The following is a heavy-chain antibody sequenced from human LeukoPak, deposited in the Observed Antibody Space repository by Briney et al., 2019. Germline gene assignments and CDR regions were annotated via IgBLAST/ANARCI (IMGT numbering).Heavy chain of an antibody. J-gene: IGHJ4*02. CDR2: IWFDGSNK. CDR1: GFIFSNDA. V-gene: IGHV3-33*01. Sequence: GGSLRLSCAASGFIFSNDAMHWVRQAPGKGLEWVAFIWFDGSNKHYADSVKGRFTISRDNSEDTLYLQMNSLRAQDTAVYYCVRDPSGSGFAFDSWGQGALVTVSP. CDR3: VRDPSGSGFAFDS. D-gene: IGHD1-1*01.